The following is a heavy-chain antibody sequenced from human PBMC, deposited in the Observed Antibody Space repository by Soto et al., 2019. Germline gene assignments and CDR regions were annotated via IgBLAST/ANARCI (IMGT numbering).Heavy chain of an antibody. CDR3: AKVVVARTNWYYFDC. CDR2: ISYDGSNK. CDR1: GFTFRSYG. Sequence: QVQLVESGGGVVQPGRSLRLSCAASGFTFRSYGMYWVRQAPGKGLEWVAVISYDGSNKYYADSVKGRFTISRDSSKNTLYLQMNSLRAEDTAVYYCAKVVVARTNWYYFDCWAREPWSPSPQ. V-gene: IGHV3-30*18. D-gene: IGHD2-2*01. J-gene: IGHJ4*02.